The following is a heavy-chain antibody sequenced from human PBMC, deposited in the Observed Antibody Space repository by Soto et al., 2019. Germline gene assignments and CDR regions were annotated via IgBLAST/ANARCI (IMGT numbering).Heavy chain of an antibody. V-gene: IGHV1-46*01. CDR1: GYTFTSYY. Sequence: ASVKVSCKASGYTFTSYYMHWVRQAPGQGLEWMGIINPSGGSTSYAQKFQGRVTMTRDTSTSTVYMELSSLRSEDTAVYYCAREPLTGTTYYYYYGMDVWGQGTTVTVSS. D-gene: IGHD1-20*01. J-gene: IGHJ6*02. CDR2: INPSGGST. CDR3: AREPLTGTTYYYYYGMDV.